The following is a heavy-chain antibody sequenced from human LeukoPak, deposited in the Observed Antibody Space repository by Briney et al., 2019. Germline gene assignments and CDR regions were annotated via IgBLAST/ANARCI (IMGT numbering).Heavy chain of an antibody. CDR1: GGSISRYY. CDR3: ARDLGYCSSTSCYTGGVDAFDI. Sequence: SETLSLTSTVSGGSISRYYWSWIRQPPGEGLEWIGYIYYSGGTNYNPSLKSRVTISVDTSKNQFSLKLSSVTAADTAVYYCARDLGYCSSTSCYTGGVDAFDIWGQGTMVTVSS. D-gene: IGHD2-2*02. V-gene: IGHV4-59*01. CDR2: IYYSGGT. J-gene: IGHJ3*02.